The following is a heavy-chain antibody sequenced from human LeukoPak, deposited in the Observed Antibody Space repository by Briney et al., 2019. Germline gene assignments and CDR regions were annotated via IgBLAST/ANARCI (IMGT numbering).Heavy chain of an antibody. V-gene: IGHV1-8*03. Sequence: ASVKVSCKASGYTFTSYAITWVRQAPGQGLEWMGRMNPNSGNTGYAQKFQGRVTITRNTSISTAYMELSSLRSEDTAVYYCARGGSLFNWFDPWGQGTLVTVSS. J-gene: IGHJ5*02. CDR1: GYTFTSYA. CDR3: ARGGSLFNWFDP. CDR2: MNPNSGNT.